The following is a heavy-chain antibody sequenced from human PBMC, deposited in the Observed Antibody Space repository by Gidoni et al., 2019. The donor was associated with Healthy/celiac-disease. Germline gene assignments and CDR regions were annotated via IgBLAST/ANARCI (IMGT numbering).Heavy chain of an antibody. CDR1: GYTFTGYY. D-gene: IGHD6-13*01. V-gene: IGHV1-2*02. CDR3: ARGSTYSSSWYGSDAFDI. Sequence: QVQMVQSGAEVKKPGASVKVSFKASGYTFTGYYKHWVRQAPGQGLEWMGWINPNSGGTNYAQKFQGRVTMTRDTSISTAYMELSRLRSDDTAVYYCARGSTYSSSWYGSDAFDIWGQGTMVTVSS. CDR2: INPNSGGT. J-gene: IGHJ3*02.